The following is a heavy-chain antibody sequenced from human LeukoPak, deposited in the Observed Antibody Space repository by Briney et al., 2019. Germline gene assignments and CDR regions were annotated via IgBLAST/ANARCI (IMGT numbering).Heavy chain of an antibody. CDR2: ISGSGGST. D-gene: IGHD3-9*01. Sequence: GGSLRLSCAASGFTFSSYAMSWVRQAPGKGLEWVSAISGSGGSTYYADSVKGRFTISRGNSKNTLYLQMNSLRAEDTAVYYCAKDWDYDILTGYSYIDYWGQGTLVTVSS. J-gene: IGHJ4*02. CDR3: AKDWDYDILTGYSYIDY. V-gene: IGHV3-23*01. CDR1: GFTFSSYA.